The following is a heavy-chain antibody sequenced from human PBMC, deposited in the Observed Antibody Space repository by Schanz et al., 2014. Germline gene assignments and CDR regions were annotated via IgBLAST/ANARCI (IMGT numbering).Heavy chain of an antibody. Sequence: QVQLVQSGAEVKKPGASVKVSCKASGYTFTSYGINWVRQAPGQGLEWMGKIIPVLNIATYAQRFQGRVSITADTSTNTAYMELSSLTSEDTAVHYCARGRGCTGGSCYSWFDLWGQGTLVTVAS. CDR3: ARGRGCTGGSCYSWFDL. V-gene: IGHV1-69*02. CDR1: GYTFTSYG. J-gene: IGHJ5*02. CDR2: IIPVLNIA. D-gene: IGHD2-15*01.